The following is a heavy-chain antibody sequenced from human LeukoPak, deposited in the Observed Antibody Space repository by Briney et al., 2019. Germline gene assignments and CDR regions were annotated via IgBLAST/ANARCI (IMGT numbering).Heavy chain of an antibody. V-gene: IGHV1-2*02. Sequence: ASVKVSFKASGYTFTGYYMHWARQAPGQGLEWMGWINPNSGGTNYAQKFQGRVTMTRDTSISTAYMELSRLRSDDTAVYYCARVSMIEGWFDPWGQGTLVTVSS. CDR1: GYTFTGYY. J-gene: IGHJ5*02. D-gene: IGHD3-22*01. CDR2: INPNSGGT. CDR3: ARVSMIEGWFDP.